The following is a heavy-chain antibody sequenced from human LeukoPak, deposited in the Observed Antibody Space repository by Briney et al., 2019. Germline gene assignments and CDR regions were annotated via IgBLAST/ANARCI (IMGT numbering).Heavy chain of an antibody. CDR3: AMKAVPRPRLHDAFDL. Sequence: PGGSLRLSCAASGFTFSNYAMSWVRQAPGKGLEWVSAISGSASSTSSTYHADSVKGRFTISRDNSKNTLYLQMNSLRADDTAVYYCAMKAVPRPRLHDAFDLWGQGTVVSVSS. CDR2: ISGSASSTSST. CDR1: GFTFSNYA. D-gene: IGHD5-24*01. V-gene: IGHV3-23*01. J-gene: IGHJ3*01.